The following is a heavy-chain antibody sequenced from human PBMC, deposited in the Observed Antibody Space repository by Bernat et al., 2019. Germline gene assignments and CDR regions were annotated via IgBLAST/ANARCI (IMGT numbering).Heavy chain of an antibody. J-gene: IGHJ4*02. V-gene: IGHV3-23*01. CDR3: ASQASGWSPFDY. CDR1: GFTFRSYD. CDR2: LSGSGGST. Sequence: EVQLLESGGGLLQPGGSLRLSCAASGFTFRSYDMSWVRQAPGKGLEWVSALSGSGGSTYYADSVKGRFTISRDNSKNTLYLQMNSLRAENTAIYYCASQASGWSPFDYWGQGTLVTVSS. D-gene: IGHD6-19*01.